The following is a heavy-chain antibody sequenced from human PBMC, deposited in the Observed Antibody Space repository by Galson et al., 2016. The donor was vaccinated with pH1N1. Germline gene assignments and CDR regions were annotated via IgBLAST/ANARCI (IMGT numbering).Heavy chain of an antibody. Sequence: SCKASGYSVTRYYMHWIRQAPGQGLEWMGIIDPSDGTTTCSQKFQDRVSLTRDTSTNSVYMELNNLRPGDSATYFCARRYYFDYWGQGTLVTVSS. CDR2: IDPSDGTT. CDR3: ARRYYFDY. V-gene: IGHV1-46*01. J-gene: IGHJ4*02. CDR1: GYSVTRYY.